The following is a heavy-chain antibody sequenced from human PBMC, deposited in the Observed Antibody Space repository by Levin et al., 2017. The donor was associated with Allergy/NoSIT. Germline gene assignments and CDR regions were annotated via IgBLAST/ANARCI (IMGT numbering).Heavy chain of an antibody. CDR3: ARTTVLKNPYYYGMDV. V-gene: IGHV4-59*08. D-gene: IGHD4-17*01. J-gene: IGHJ6*02. CDR2: IYYSGST. CDR1: GGSISSYS. Sequence: PSETLSLTCTVSGGSISSYSWSWIRQPPGKGLEWIGYIYYSGSTNYNPSLKSRVTISVDTSKSQYSLNLSSVTAADTAVYYCARTTVLKNPYYYGMDVWGQGTTVTVSS.